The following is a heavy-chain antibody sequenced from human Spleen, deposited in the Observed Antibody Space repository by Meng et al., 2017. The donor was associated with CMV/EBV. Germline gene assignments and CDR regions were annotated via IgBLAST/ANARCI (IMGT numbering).Heavy chain of an antibody. CDR2: IYSGGST. D-gene: IGHD2-2*01. Sequence: GESLKISCAASGFTVSSNYMSWVRQTPGKGLEWVSVIYSGGSTNYADSVKGRFTISRDNSKNTLYLQMNSLRAEETAVYYCARDCSSTSCNPEYYYYYGMDVWGQGTTVTVSS. J-gene: IGHJ6*02. CDR3: ARDCSSTSCNPEYYYYYGMDV. CDR1: GFTVSSNY. V-gene: IGHV3-66*02.